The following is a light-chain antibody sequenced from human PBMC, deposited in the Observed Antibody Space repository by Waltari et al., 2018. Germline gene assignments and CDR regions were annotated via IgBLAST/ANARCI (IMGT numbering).Light chain of an antibody. Sequence: EIVMAQSPGTLSVSPGDRVTLSCRASQSVSRNLAWCQQRPGQAPRLLVYGASTRATGVPASFSGSGSGTDFTLTISSLQSEDFAIYFCQQYNSWPYTFGQGTKLEMK. V-gene: IGKV3-15*01. CDR1: QSVSRN. CDR3: QQYNSWPYT. CDR2: GAS. J-gene: IGKJ2*01.